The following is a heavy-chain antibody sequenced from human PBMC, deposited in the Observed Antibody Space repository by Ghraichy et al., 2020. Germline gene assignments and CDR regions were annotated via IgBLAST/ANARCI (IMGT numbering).Heavy chain of an antibody. J-gene: IGHJ4*02. V-gene: IGHV3-23*01. D-gene: IGHD1-26*01. CDR1: GFTFSSYA. Sequence: GGSLRLSCAASGFTFSSYAMSWVRQAPGKGLEWVSAISGSGGSTYYADSVKGRFTISRDNSKNTLYLQMNSLRAEDTAVYYCAKDWGRGIVGATDYWGQGTLVTVSS. CDR2: ISGSGGST. CDR3: AKDWGRGIVGATDY.